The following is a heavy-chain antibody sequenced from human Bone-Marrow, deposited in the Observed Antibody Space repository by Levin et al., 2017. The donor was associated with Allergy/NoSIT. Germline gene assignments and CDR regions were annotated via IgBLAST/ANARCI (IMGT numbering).Heavy chain of an antibody. CDR2: VSASGSAT. Sequence: QAGGSLRLSCTASGFSLNNYDMNWVRQAPGKGLEWVSRVSASGSATYYADSVTGRFIISRDNSKSTVYFHMNSLRVEDTAIYYCAGNWDWGQGTLVTVSS. V-gene: IGHV3-23*01. D-gene: IGHD7-27*01. CDR3: AGNWD. J-gene: IGHJ4*02. CDR1: GFSLNNYD.